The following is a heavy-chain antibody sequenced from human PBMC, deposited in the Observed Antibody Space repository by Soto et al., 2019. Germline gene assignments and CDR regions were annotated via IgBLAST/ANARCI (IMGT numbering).Heavy chain of an antibody. CDR1: GFTFSSYA. CDR2: ISYDGSSK. J-gene: IGHJ4*02. CDR3: ARTPSSSWPGDYFDY. Sequence: GGSLRLSCAASGFTFSSYAMHWVRQAPGKGLEWVAVISYDGSSKYYADSVKGRFTISRDNSKNTLYLQMNSLRAEDTAVYYCARTPSSSWPGDYFDYWGQGTLVTVSS. D-gene: IGHD6-13*01. V-gene: IGHV3-30-3*01.